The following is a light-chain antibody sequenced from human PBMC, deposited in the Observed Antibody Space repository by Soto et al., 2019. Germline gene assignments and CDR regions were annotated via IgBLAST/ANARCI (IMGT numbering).Light chain of an antibody. CDR2: GAS. J-gene: IGKJ1*01. CDR3: HQRQSWPRT. V-gene: IGKV3-15*01. Sequence: EIVMTQSPATLSVSPGERATLSCRASQSTSDNLAWYQQKPGQAPRLLIYGASTRATGIPARFSGSGSGTEFTLTISDVQPEDFALYYCHQRQSWPRTFGQGTKVDI. CDR1: QSTSDN.